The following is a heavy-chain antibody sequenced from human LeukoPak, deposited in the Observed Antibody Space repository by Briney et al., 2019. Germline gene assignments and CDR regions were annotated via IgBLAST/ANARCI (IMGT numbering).Heavy chain of an antibody. Sequence: GGSLRLSCVASGFIFENFAIHWVRQAPGKGLEWVSIVSFDGTNNFYADSVSGRFTVSRDDSENTVYLHTNSLRPDDTAVYFCARDRNVIGADFDSWGQGTLVTVSS. D-gene: IGHD2/OR15-2a*01. V-gene: IGHV3-30*04. CDR3: ARDRNVIGADFDS. J-gene: IGHJ5*01. CDR1: GFIFENFA. CDR2: VSFDGTNN.